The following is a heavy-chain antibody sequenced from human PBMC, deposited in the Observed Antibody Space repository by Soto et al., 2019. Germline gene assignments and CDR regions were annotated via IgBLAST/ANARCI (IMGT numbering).Heavy chain of an antibody. Sequence: TLSLTCTVSGGSISSYYWSWIRQPPGKGLEWIGYIYYSGSTNYNPSLKSRVTISVDTSKNQFSLKLSSVTAADTAVYYCARVSGWYRDWGQGTLVTVSS. CDR1: GGSISSYY. V-gene: IGHV4-59*01. J-gene: IGHJ4*02. D-gene: IGHD6-19*01. CDR2: IYYSGST. CDR3: ARVSGWYRD.